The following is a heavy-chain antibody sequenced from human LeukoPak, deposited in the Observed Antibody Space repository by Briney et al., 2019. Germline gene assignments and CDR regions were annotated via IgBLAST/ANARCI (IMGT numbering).Heavy chain of an antibody. D-gene: IGHD2-15*01. CDR3: AKALCSGGTCYRFDY. CDR1: GFTFHRYA. Sequence: GGSLRLSCAASGFTFHRYALSWVRQAPGKGQEWVLAISVSSGSTYSADSVTGRFTISRYNSKNTLYLQMNSLRAEDTAVYYCAKALCSGGTCYRFDYWGQGGLVSVSS. CDR2: ISVSSGST. J-gene: IGHJ4*02. V-gene: IGHV3-23*01.